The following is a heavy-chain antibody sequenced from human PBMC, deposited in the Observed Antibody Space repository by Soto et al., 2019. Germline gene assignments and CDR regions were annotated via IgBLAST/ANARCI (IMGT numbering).Heavy chain of an antibody. Sequence: TLSLTCTVSGGSISSYYWSWIRQPPGKGLEWIGYIYYSGSTNYNPSLKSLVTISVDTSKNQFSLKLSSVTAADTAVYYCARLRINMVRGVVYYYYGMEVWGQGTTVTVSS. J-gene: IGHJ6*02. CDR2: IYYSGST. D-gene: IGHD3-10*01. CDR3: ARLRINMVRGVVYYYYGMEV. CDR1: GGSISSYY. V-gene: IGHV4-59*01.